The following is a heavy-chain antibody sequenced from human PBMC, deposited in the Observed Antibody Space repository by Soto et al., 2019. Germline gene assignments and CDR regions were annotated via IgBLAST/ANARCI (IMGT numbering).Heavy chain of an antibody. V-gene: IGHV4-34*01. D-gene: IGHD6-19*01. CDR2: INHSGST. CDR3: ARSVAGPSDY. CDR1: GGSFSGYY. J-gene: IGHJ4*02. Sequence: SETLSLTCAVYGGSFSGYYWSWIRQPPGKGLEWIGEINHSGSTNYNPSLKSRVTISVDTSKNQFSLKLSSVTAADTAVYYCARSVAGPSDYWGQGTLVTVSS.